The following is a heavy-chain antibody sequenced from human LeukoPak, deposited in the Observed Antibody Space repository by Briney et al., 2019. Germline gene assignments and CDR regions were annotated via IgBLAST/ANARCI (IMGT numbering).Heavy chain of an antibody. D-gene: IGHD5-18*01. V-gene: IGHV4-4*07. CDR3: ARGPVSGYSYGYFDY. J-gene: IGHJ4*02. Sequence: SETLSLTCTASGGSISSYYWSWIRQPAGKGREWIGRIYTSGSTNYNPSLKSRVTMSVDTSKNQFSLKLRSVTAADTAVYYCARGPVSGYSYGYFDYWGQGTLVTVSS. CDR2: IYTSGST. CDR1: GGSISSYY.